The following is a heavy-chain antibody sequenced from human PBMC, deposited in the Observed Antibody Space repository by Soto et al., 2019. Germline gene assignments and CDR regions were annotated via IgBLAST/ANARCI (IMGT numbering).Heavy chain of an antibody. CDR3: AHIVVAGLGYYFDY. CDR2: IYWDDDK. Sequence: QITLKESGPPLVKPTQTLTLTCTFSGFSLSSTRMAVGWIRQPPGKALEWLALIYWDDDKRYSPFLKSRLTLXXXTXXTPVVLTTPHMAPVDTARYSCAHIVVAGLGYYFDYWGQGTLVTVSS. J-gene: IGHJ4*02. D-gene: IGHD6-19*01. CDR1: GFSLSSTRMA. V-gene: IGHV2-5*02.